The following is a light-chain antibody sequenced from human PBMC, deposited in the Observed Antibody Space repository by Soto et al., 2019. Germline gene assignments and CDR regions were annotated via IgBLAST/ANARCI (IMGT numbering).Light chain of an antibody. CDR2: KAS. J-gene: IGKJ2*01. Sequence: DIQMTQSPSTLSASVGDRVTITCRASQSISSWLAWYQQKPGKAPKLLIYKASSLESGVPSSFSGSVSGIEFTLTIRSLQPDDFATYSCQQYNSYPYTYGQGTKLEIK. CDR3: QQYNSYPYT. CDR1: QSISSW. V-gene: IGKV1-5*03.